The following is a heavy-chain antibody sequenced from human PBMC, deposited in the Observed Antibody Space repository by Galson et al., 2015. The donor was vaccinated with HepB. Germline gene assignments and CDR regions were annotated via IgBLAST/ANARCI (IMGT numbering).Heavy chain of an antibody. CDR2: IYYSGSA. CDR3: ARIVYSSSAEVDY. V-gene: IGHV4-39*07. D-gene: IGHD6-6*01. Sequence: ETLSLTCTVSGGSISSSSYYWGWIRQPPVKGLAWIGTIYYSGSAYYNPSLKSRLTISVDTSKNQFSLKLTSVTAADTAVYYCARIVYSSSAEVDYWGQGTLVTVSS. CDR1: GGSISSSSYY. J-gene: IGHJ4*02.